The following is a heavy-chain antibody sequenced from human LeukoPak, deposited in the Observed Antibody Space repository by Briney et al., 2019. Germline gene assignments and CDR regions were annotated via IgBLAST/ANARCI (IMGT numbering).Heavy chain of an antibody. J-gene: IGHJ4*02. V-gene: IGHV3-11*01. Sequence: GGSLRLSCAASGFTLSDYYMSWIRQAPGKGLEWVSYSSSSGSTTYYADSVKGRFAISRDNAENSLYLQMNSLRAEDTAVYYCARRRDFIDYWGQGTLVTVSS. CDR2: SSSSGSTT. CDR3: ARRRDFIDY. D-gene: IGHD3/OR15-3a*01. CDR1: GFTLSDYY.